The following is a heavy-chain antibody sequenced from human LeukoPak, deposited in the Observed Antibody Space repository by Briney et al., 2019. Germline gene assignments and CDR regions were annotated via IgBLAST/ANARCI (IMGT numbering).Heavy chain of an antibody. CDR1: GGSISSSSYY. V-gene: IGHV4-39*01. CDR2: IYYSGST. Sequence: SETLSLTCTVSGGSISSSSYYWGWIRQPPGKGLEWIGSIYYSGSTYYNPSLKSRVTISVDTSKNQFSLKLSSVTAADTAVYYCARPLVYCSSTSCSPFGAFDTWGQGTMVTVSS. CDR3: ARPLVYCSSTSCSPFGAFDT. D-gene: IGHD2-2*01. J-gene: IGHJ3*02.